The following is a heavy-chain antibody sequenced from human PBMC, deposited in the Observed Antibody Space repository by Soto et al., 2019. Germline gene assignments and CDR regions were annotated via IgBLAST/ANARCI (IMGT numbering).Heavy chain of an antibody. CDR1: GFTFSSYA. Sequence: GGSLRLSCAASGFTFSSYAMSWVRQAPGKGLEWVSAISGSGGSTYYADSVKGRFTISRDNSKNTLYLQMNSLRAEDTAVYYCAKDLPGAFGGVIVIGYFDYWGQGTLVTVSS. CDR2: ISGSGGST. V-gene: IGHV3-23*01. J-gene: IGHJ4*02. CDR3: AKDLPGAFGGVIVIGYFDY. D-gene: IGHD3-16*02.